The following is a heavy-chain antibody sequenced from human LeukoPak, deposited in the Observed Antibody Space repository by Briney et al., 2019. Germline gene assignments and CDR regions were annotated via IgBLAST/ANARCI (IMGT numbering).Heavy chain of an antibody. CDR1: GGSISSGDYY. D-gene: IGHD7-27*01. Sequence: SETLSLTCTVSGGSISSGDYYWSWIRQPPGKGLEWIGYIYYSGSTYYNPSLKSRVTISVDTSKNQFSLKLSSVTAADTAVYYCARDRGDKGAFDYRGQGTLVTVSS. J-gene: IGHJ4*02. CDR2: IYYSGST. CDR3: ARDRGDKGAFDY. V-gene: IGHV4-30-4*01.